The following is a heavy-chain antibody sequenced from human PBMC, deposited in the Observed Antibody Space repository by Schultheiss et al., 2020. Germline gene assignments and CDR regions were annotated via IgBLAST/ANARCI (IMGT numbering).Heavy chain of an antibody. D-gene: IGHD1-26*01. CDR2: ISYDGSNK. CDR1: GFTFSSYG. J-gene: IGHJ4*02. CDR3: ARDRVGGSYYEFDY. V-gene: IGHV3-30*03. Sequence: WGSMRLPCAASGFTFSSYGMHWVRQAPGKGLEWVAVISYDGSNKYYADSVKGRFTISRDNSKNTLYLQMNSLRAEDTAVYYCARDRVGGSYYEFDYWGQGTLVTVSS.